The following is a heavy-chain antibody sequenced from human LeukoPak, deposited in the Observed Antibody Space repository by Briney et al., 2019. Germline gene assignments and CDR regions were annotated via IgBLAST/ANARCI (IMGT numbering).Heavy chain of an antibody. V-gene: IGHV3-74*01. J-gene: IGHJ4*02. CDR3: ASGFLSGRGVVGY. CDR1: GFTLSNYW. CDR2: INLDGSSA. Sequence: GGSLRLSCAASGFTLSNYWMHWVRQAPGKGLVWVSRINLDGSSATYADSVKGRFTISRDNAKNTLYLQMNSLSAEDTAVYYCASGFLSGRGVVGYWGQGTLVTVSS. D-gene: IGHD3-10*01.